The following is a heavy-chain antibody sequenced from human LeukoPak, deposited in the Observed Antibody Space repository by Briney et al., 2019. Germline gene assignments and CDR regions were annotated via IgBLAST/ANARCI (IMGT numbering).Heavy chain of an antibody. CDR3: AREGSVWGSYHYFEY. Sequence: ASVKVSCKASGYSFSTYVINWVRQAPGQGLEWMGWISAYNGNSNYAQKFQGRVTIPTDTSTSTVHMELRSLRSDETAVYYCAREGSVWGSYHYFEYWGQGSLVTVSS. V-gene: IGHV1-18*01. J-gene: IGHJ4*02. D-gene: IGHD3-16*02. CDR2: ISAYNGNS. CDR1: GYSFSTYV.